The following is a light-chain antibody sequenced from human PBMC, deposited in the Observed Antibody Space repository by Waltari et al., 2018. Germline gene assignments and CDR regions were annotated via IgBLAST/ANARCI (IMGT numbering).Light chain of an antibody. J-gene: IGKJ4*01. CDR3: QQYYSTPVT. CDR1: QHVLYSSNNKNY. V-gene: IGKV4-1*01. Sequence: DIVMTQSPDSLTMSLGERATIDCKSSQHVLYSSNNKNYLAWYQQKPGQPPKLLIYWASTRESGVPDRFSGSGSGTDFTLTISSLQAEDVAVYYCQQYYSTPVTFGGGTKVEIK. CDR2: WAS.